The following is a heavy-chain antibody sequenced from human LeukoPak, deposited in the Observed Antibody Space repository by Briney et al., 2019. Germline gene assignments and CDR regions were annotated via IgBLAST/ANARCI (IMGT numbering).Heavy chain of an antibody. V-gene: IGHV1-69*13. D-gene: IGHD3-22*01. J-gene: IGHJ4*02. Sequence: SVKVSCKASGGTFSSYAISWVRQAPGQGLEWMGGIIPIFGTANYAQKFQGRVTITADESTSTAYMELSSLRSEDTAVYYCARDYYDSSGYYLFDYWGQGTLVTVSS. CDR1: GGTFSSYA. CDR3: ARDYYDSSGYYLFDY. CDR2: IIPIFGTA.